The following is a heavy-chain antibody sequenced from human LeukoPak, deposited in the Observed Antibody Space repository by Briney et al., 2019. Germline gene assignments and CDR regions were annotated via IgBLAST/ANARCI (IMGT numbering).Heavy chain of an antibody. CDR1: GGCISFSSDH. V-gene: IGHV4-39*07. CDR2: SYYSVST. D-gene: IGHD3-3*01. Sequence: PSETLSLSCTVSGGCISFSSDHWGWSRQLPGMGLVWIGSSYYSVSTYYNPALKSRVTISVDTSKNQFFLKLSSVTAADTAGYYCASPHPNYDFLSGYWDYWGQGTLVTVSS. J-gene: IGHJ4*02. CDR3: ASPHPNYDFLSGYWDY.